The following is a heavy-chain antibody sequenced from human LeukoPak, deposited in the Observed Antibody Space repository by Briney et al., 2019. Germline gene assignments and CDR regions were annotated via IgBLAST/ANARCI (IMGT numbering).Heavy chain of an antibody. CDR3: ARLYSSSWYGWFDH. CDR2: IIPILGIA. V-gene: IGHV1-69*04. J-gene: IGHJ5*02. Sequence: AASVKVSCKASGGTFSSYAISWVRQAPGQGLEWMGRIIPILGIANYAQKFQGRVTITADKSTSTAYMELSSLRSEDTAVYYCARLYSSSWYGWFDHWGQGTLVTVSS. CDR1: GGTFSSYA. D-gene: IGHD6-13*01.